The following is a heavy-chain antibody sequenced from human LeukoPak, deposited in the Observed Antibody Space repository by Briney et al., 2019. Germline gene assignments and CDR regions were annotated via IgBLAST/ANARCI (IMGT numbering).Heavy chain of an antibody. CDR2: IYHSGTT. Sequence: SETLSLTCSVSGGSISIGDYYWSWIRQSPGKGPEWIVYIYHSGTTYYKPSIKSRVTISVDTSRNKCSLRLSSVTAADTAVYYCVRYGNSYYDYYMDVWGKGTTVTVSS. D-gene: IGHD4-11*01. CDR1: GGSISIGDYY. V-gene: IGHV4-30-4*08. CDR3: VRYGNSYYDYYMDV. J-gene: IGHJ6*03.